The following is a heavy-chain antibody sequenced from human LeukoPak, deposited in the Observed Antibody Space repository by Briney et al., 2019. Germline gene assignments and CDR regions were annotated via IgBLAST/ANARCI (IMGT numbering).Heavy chain of an antibody. CDR3: AREALSGKSYSIDLTRFHS. CDR2: IYYSGST. D-gene: IGHD5-18*01. J-gene: IGHJ5*01. CDR1: SGSISSDQSY. V-gene: IGHV4-39*07. Sequence: SETLSLTCIVSSGSISSDQSYWGWVRQPPGKGLEWLGTIYYSGSTYINPSLRGRLTLSVDPSKNQYSLELSAVTAADTAVHCGAREALSGKSYSIDLTRFHSWDQEKLVTVPS.